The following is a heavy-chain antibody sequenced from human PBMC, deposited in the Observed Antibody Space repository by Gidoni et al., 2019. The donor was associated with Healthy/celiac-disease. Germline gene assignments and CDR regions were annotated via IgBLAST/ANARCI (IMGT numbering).Heavy chain of an antibody. CDR2: FDPEDGET. V-gene: IGHV1-24*01. D-gene: IGHD2-2*01. Sequence: QVQLVQSGAEVKKPGASVTVSCKVSGYTLTELSMPWVRQAPGKGLEWMGGFDPEDGETIYAQKFQGRVTMTEDTSTDTAYMELSSLRSEDTAVYYCATGVRYCSSTSCPQGYYYYYYMDVWGKGTTVTVSS. J-gene: IGHJ6*03. CDR1: GYTLTELS. CDR3: ATGVRYCSSTSCPQGYYYYYYMDV.